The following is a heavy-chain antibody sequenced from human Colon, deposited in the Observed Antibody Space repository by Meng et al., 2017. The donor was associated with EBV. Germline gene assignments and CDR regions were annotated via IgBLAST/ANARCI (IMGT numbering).Heavy chain of an antibody. CDR2: INHSGST. Sequence: QVQLQQWGAGLLKPSEXLSIRCAVYGGSFSGYYWSWIRQPPWKGLKWIGEINHSGSTNYNPSLKSRVTRSVDTSKNQFSLKMRSVTAADTAVYYCARQAPYYFDSSGRFDYWGQGTLVTVSS. J-gene: IGHJ4*02. V-gene: IGHV4-34*01. CDR3: ARQAPYYFDSSGRFDY. D-gene: IGHD3-22*01. CDR1: GGSFSGYY.